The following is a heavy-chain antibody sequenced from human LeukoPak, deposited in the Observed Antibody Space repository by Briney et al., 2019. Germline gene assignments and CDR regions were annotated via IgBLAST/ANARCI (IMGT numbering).Heavy chain of an antibody. CDR1: GGSFSGYY. CDR2: INHSGST. Sequence: PSETLSLTCAVYGGSFSGYYWSWIRQPPGKGLEWIGEINHSGSTNYNPSLKSRVTISVDTSKNQFSLKLSSVTAADTAVYYCAGRVPVPSVRGVIQNYYYYGMDVWGQGTTATVSS. J-gene: IGHJ6*02. V-gene: IGHV4-34*01. CDR3: AGRVPVPSVRGVIQNYYYYGMDV. D-gene: IGHD3-10*01.